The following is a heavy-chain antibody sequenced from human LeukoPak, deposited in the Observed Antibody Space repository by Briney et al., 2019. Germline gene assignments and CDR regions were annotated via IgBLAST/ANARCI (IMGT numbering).Heavy chain of an antibody. J-gene: IGHJ5*02. CDR2: ISGGGERT. CDR1: GFTFSSYS. V-gene: IGHV3-23*01. CDR3: GKDGGQYSSGPEFDP. D-gene: IGHD6-19*01. Sequence: GGSLRLSCAASGFTFSSYSMNWVRQAPGKGLEWVSAISGGGERTFYADSVKGRFSISRDNSKNMLYLQMNSLRADDTAIYYCGKDGGQYSSGPEFDPRGQGALVTVSS.